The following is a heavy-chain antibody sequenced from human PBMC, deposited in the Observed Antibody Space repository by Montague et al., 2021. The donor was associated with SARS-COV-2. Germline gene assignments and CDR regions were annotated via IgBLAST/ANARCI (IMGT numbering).Heavy chain of an antibody. Sequence: SETLSLTCTVSGGSISSYYWSWIRQPPGKGLEWIGYIYYSGSTNYNPSLKSRVTISVDTSKNQFSLKLSSVTAADTAVYYCARFRITMIVVVDAFDIWGQGTMVTVPS. D-gene: IGHD3-22*01. J-gene: IGHJ3*02. CDR2: IYYSGST. CDR1: GGSISSYY. V-gene: IGHV4-59*12. CDR3: ARFRITMIVVVDAFDI.